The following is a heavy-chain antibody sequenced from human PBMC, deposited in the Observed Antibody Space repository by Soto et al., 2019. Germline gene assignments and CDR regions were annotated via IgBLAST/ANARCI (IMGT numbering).Heavy chain of an antibody. V-gene: IGHV4-59*12. D-gene: IGHD3-9*01. CDR2: IYFTGST. CDR1: GGSISSYY. CDR3: ARDLTGTPVY. J-gene: IGHJ4*02. Sequence: PSETLSLTCTVSGGSISSYYWSWIRQPPGKGLEWIGYIYFTGSTNYNPSLKSRVTISVDTSKNQLSLKLTSVTAADTAVYYCARDLTGTPVYWGQGTLVTVS.